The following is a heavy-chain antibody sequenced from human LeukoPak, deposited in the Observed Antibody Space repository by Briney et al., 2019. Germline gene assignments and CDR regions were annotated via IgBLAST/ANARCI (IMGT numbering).Heavy chain of an antibody. CDR2: ISAYNGNT. J-gene: IGHJ6*03. CDR3: ARDGIAARTAYYYYYMDV. V-gene: IGHV1-18*01. D-gene: IGHD6-6*01. CDR1: GYTFTSYG. Sequence: GASVKVSCKASGYTFTSYGISWVRQAPGQGLEWMGWISAYNGNTNYAQKLQGRVTMTRDTSISTAYMELSRLRSDDTAVYYCARDGIAARTAYYYYYMDVWGKGTTVTVSS.